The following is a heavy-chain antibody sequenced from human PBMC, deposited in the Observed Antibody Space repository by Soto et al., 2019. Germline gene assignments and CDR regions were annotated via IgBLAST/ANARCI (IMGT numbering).Heavy chain of an antibody. CDR3: ARGMKTAVFYGMDV. J-gene: IGHJ6*02. V-gene: IGHV3-21*01. D-gene: IGHD2-2*01. CDR2: ISTSSNLI. CDR1: GFNFSRSS. Sequence: EVQVEESGGGLVEPGGSLRLSCAASGFNFSRSSMNWVRQAPGKGLEWVASISTSSNLIYYEDSVKGRFTVSRDNTKNSMYLQMISLRAEDTAIYYCARGMKTAVFYGMDVWGQGTTVTVSS.